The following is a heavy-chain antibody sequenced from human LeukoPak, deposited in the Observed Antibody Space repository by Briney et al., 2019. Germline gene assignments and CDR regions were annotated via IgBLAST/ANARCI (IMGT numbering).Heavy chain of an antibody. J-gene: IGHJ4*02. CDR1: GGTFSSYA. CDR3: AKGNFMVRGVIMAPHFDY. CDR2: IIPIFGTA. D-gene: IGHD3-10*01. V-gene: IGHV1-69*06. Sequence: SVKVSCKASGGTFSSYAISWVRQAPGQGLEWMGGIIPIFGTANYAQKFQGRVTITADKSTSTAYMELSSLRSEDTAVYYCAKGNFMVRGVIMAPHFDYWGQGTLVTVSS.